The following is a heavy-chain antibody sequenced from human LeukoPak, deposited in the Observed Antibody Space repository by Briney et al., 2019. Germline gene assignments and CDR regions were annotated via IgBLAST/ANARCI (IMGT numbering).Heavy chain of an antibody. D-gene: IGHD6-13*01. CDR2: VSNDGGDK. CDR1: EFTFSSYA. Sequence: GGSLRLSCAASEFTFSSYAMHWVRQAPGKGLEWVALVSNDGGDKYYADSVKGRFTISRDNSKNTLYLQMNSLRVEDTAVYYCAKDRQQLANLDYWGQGTLVTVSS. V-gene: IGHV3-30*18. J-gene: IGHJ4*02. CDR3: AKDRQQLANLDY.